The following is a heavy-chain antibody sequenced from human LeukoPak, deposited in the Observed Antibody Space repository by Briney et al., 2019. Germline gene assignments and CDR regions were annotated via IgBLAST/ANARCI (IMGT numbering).Heavy chain of an antibody. V-gene: IGHV3-23*01. D-gene: IGHD3/OR15-3a*01. CDR2: ISGSGGST. J-gene: IGHJ4*02. CDR3: VRGATELDFWTGYYDK. Sequence: GGSLRLSCAASGFTFSSYAMSWVRQAPGKGLEWVSAISGSGGSTYYADSVKGRFTISRDNSRNTLYLQMNTLRAEDTAVYFCVRGATELDFWTGYYDKWGQGTLVTVSS. CDR1: GFTFSSYA.